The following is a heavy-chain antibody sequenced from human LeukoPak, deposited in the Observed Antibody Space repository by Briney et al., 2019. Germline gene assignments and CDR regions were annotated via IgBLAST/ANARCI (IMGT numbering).Heavy chain of an antibody. V-gene: IGHV1-46*01. D-gene: IGHD6-19*01. CDR3: ARDLGEQWLVGLYYYMDV. CDR2: INPSGGST. J-gene: IGHJ6*03. CDR1: GYTFTCYY. Sequence: ASVKVSCKASGYTFTCYYMHWVRQAPGQGLEWMGIINPSGGSTSYAQKFQGRVTMTRDMSTSTVYMELSSLRSEDTAVYYCARDLGEQWLVGLYYYMDVWGKGTTVTVSS.